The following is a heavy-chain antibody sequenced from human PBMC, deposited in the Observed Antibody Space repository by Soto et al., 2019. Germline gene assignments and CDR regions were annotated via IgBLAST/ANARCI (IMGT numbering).Heavy chain of an antibody. CDR1: GFTFNIYG. CDR2: ISYDGSNQ. Sequence: AGGSLRLSCAASGFTFNIYGMHWVRQAPDKGLEWVALISYDGSNQYYADSVKGRFTISRDNSKNTLYLQMTSLRADDTAVYYCAKDRRAGGNYGFYSDFWGQGALVTVS. J-gene: IGHJ4*02. V-gene: IGHV3-30*18. CDR3: AKDRRAGGNYGFYSDF. D-gene: IGHD1-7*01.